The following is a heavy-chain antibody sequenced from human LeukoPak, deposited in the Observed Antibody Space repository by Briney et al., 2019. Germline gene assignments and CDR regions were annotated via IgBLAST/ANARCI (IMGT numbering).Heavy chain of an antibody. V-gene: IGHV1-2*04. CDR1: GYTFTGYY. CDR3: AREVSLSMVRGGARQYYFDN. D-gene: IGHD3-10*01. Sequence: ASVKVSCKASGYTFTGYYMHWVRQAPGQGLEWMGWINPNSGGTNYAQKFQGWVTMTRDTSISTAYMELSRLRSDDTAVYYCAREVSLSMVRGGARQYYFDNWGQGTLVTVSS. CDR2: INPNSGGT. J-gene: IGHJ4*02.